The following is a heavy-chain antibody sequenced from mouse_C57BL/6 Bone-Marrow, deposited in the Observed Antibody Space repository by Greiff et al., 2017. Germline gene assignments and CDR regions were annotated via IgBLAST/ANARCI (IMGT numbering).Heavy chain of an antibody. Sequence: EVKVVESGGGLVQPGGSLKLSCAASGFTFSDYYMYWVRQTPEKRLEWVAYISNGGGSTYYPDTVKGRFTISRDNAKNTLYLQMSRLKSEDTAMYYCARQYYGSSPAWFAYWGQGTLVTVSA. CDR2: ISNGGGST. V-gene: IGHV5-12*01. CDR3: ARQYYGSSPAWFAY. CDR1: GFTFSDYY. J-gene: IGHJ3*01. D-gene: IGHD1-1*01.